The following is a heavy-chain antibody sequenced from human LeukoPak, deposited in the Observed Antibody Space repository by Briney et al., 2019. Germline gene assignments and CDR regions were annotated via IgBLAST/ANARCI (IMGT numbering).Heavy chain of an antibody. J-gene: IGHJ6*04. CDR3: AELGITMIGGV. V-gene: IGHV3-48*03. CDR2: ISSSGSAI. CDR1: GFSFSSYE. Sequence: GGSLRLSCTASGFSFSSYEMNWVRQAPGKGLEWVSYISSSGSAIYYADSVKGRFTISRDNAKNSLYLQMNSLRAEDTAVYYCAELGITMIGGVWGKGTTVTISS. D-gene: IGHD3-10*02.